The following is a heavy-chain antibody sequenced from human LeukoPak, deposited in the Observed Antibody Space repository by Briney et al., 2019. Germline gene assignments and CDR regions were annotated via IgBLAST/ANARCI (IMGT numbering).Heavy chain of an antibody. V-gene: IGHV3-30-3*01. Sequence: GRSLRLSCAASGFTFSSYAMHWVRQAPGKGLEWVAVISYDGSNKYYADSVKGRFTISRDNSKNTLYLQMNSLRAEDTAVYYCARVVAALFDYWGQGTLVTVSS. CDR1: GFTFSSYA. CDR2: ISYDGSNK. CDR3: ARVVAALFDY. J-gene: IGHJ4*02. D-gene: IGHD2-15*01.